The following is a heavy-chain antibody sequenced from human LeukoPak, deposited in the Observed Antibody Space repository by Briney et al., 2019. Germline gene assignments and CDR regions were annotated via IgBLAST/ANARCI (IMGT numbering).Heavy chain of an antibody. Sequence: ASVKVSCKASGYTFTSYYMHWVRQAPGQGLEWMGIINPSGGSTSYAQKFQGRVTMTRDTSTSTVYMELSSLRSEDTAVYYCARDILGYYYDSSGYSTGGYYYYGMDVWGQGTTVTVSS. CDR1: GYTFTSYY. D-gene: IGHD3-22*01. V-gene: IGHV1-46*01. CDR3: ARDILGYYYDSSGYSTGGYYYYGMDV. CDR2: INPSGGST. J-gene: IGHJ6*02.